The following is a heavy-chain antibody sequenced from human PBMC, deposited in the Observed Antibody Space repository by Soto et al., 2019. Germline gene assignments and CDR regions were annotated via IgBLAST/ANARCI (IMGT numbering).Heavy chain of an antibody. V-gene: IGHV3-21*06. CDR3: ARGPLSHLDY. J-gene: IGHJ4*02. CDR1: GFTFSSFT. CDR2: ISSTSNSI. Sequence: GASLTLSCASSGFTFSSFTMNWVRLAPGRGLEWVSSISSTSNSIYYPDSVKGRFTISRDNAKNSLFLQMNSLRVEDTAVYYCARGPLSHLDYWGQGSLVAVAS.